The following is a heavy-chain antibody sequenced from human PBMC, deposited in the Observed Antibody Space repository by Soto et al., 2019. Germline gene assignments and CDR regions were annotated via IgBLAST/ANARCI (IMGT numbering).Heavy chain of an antibody. Sequence: PGGSLRLSCSASGFTFSSYAMHWVRQAPGKGLEYVSAISSNGGSTYYADSVKGRFTISRDNSKNTLYLQMSSLRAEDTAVYYCVKSLYDSSGYYYEIYNWFDPWGQGTLVTVSS. D-gene: IGHD3-22*01. CDR2: ISSNGGST. CDR3: VKSLYDSSGYYYEIYNWFDP. J-gene: IGHJ5*02. V-gene: IGHV3-64D*06. CDR1: GFTFSSYA.